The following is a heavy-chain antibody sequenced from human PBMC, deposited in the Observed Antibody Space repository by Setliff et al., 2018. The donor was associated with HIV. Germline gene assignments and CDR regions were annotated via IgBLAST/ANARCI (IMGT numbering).Heavy chain of an antibody. Sequence: GGSLRLSCAASGFTVSRNYMSWVRQAPGKGLEWVSVIYSGGSTYYADSVKGRFTISRDNSKNTLYLQMNSLRAEDTAVYYCARDSPQGWNRPRDMDVWGKGTTVTVSS. CDR2: IYSGGST. CDR3: ARDSPQGWNRPRDMDV. D-gene: IGHD1-1*01. CDR1: GFTVSRNY. V-gene: IGHV3-53*01. J-gene: IGHJ6*03.